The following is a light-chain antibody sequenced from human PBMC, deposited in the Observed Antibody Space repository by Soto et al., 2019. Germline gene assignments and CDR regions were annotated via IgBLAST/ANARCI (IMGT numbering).Light chain of an antibody. V-gene: IGKV3-20*01. CDR1: QTVSNIY. CDR3: QQFGTSPYT. J-gene: IGKJ2*01. CDR2: ETS. Sequence: EILLTQSPGTLSLSPGDRATLSCRASQTVSNIYLVLYQQRPGQAPRLLIYETSIRASGIPDRFSGSGSGTDFTLPISRLEPEDFAVYWCQQFGTSPYTFGQGTKVESK.